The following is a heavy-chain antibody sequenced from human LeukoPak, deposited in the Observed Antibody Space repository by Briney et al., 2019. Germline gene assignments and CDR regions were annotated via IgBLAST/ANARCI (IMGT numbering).Heavy chain of an antibody. D-gene: IGHD3-22*01. J-gene: IGHJ4*02. CDR2: INPNSGGT. CDR3: ARGGYYDSSGSTVN. CDR1: GYTSIGYY. Sequence: ASVKVSCKASGYTSIGYYMHWVRQAPGQGLEWMGWINPNSGGTNYAQKFQGRVTMTRDTSISTAYMELSRLRSDDTAVYCCARGGYYDSSGSTVNWGQGTLVTVSS. V-gene: IGHV1-2*02.